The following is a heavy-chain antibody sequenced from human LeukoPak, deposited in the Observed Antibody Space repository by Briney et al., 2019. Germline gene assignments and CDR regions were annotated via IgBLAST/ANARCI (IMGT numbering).Heavy chain of an antibody. Sequence: PGGSLRLSCATSRFTFSDHHMDWVRQAPGRGLEWVGRNMDKANRYSTEYATSVKGRLTISRDDSKNSLYLQMNSLRTEDTAVYYCVSYYLGYWGQGTLVTVSS. J-gene: IGHJ4*02. CDR3: VSYYLGY. D-gene: IGHD2/OR15-2a*01. CDR2: NMDKANRYST. V-gene: IGHV3-72*01. CDR1: RFTFSDHH.